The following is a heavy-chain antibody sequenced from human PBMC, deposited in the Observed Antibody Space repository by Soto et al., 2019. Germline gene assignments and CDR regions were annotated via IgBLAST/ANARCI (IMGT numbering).Heavy chain of an antibody. J-gene: IGHJ6*02. CDR1: GFTFNSYG. CDR3: ARTRSAWSDFHYYALDV. V-gene: IGHV3-30*03. CDR2: ISYDSTKT. D-gene: IGHD1-26*01. Sequence: LRLSCAASGFTFNSYGMHWVRQGPGNGLGWVAFISYDSTKTYYADSVKGRFTISRDNSNSALYVQMNSLTGEDTAVYYCARTRSAWSDFHYYALDVWGQGTTVTVSS.